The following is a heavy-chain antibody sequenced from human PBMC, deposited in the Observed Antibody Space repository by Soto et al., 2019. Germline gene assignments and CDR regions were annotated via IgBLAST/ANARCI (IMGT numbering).Heavy chain of an antibody. CDR2: IYSSGST. J-gene: IGHJ4*02. CDR3: ARGSGNPFDY. CDR1: GGSMNTYY. V-gene: IGHV4-59*01. D-gene: IGHD2-15*01. Sequence: SETLSLTCSVSGGSMNTYYWSWIRQPPGKGLEWIGYIYSSGSTNYKLSLKSRVVFSVDTSKNQFSLKLSSVTAADTAVYYCARGSGNPFDYWGQGTLVTVSS.